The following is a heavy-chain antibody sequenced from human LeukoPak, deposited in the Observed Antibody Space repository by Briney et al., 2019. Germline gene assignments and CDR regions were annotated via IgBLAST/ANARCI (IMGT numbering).Heavy chain of an antibody. CDR3: ARARRYCSSTSCYGRPDFNYYMDV. CDR1: GFTFSSYW. CDR2: TKRDGSEK. D-gene: IGHD2-2*01. J-gene: IGHJ6*03. V-gene: IGHV3-7*01. Sequence: PGGSLRLSCAASGFTFSSYWMSWVRQAPGKGLEWVANTKRDGSEKYHVDSVKGRFTISRDNAKNSLYLQMNSLKAEDTAVYYCARARRYCSSTSCYGRPDFNYYMDVWGKGTTVTVS.